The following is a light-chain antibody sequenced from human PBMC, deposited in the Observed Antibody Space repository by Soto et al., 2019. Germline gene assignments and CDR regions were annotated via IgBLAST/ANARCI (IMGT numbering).Light chain of an antibody. J-gene: IGLJ1*01. CDR2: DVS. V-gene: IGLV2-14*01. CDR1: SSDVGGYNY. Sequence: QSALTQPASVSGSPGQSITISCTGTSSDVGGYNYVSWYQQHPGKAPKLMIYDVSNRPSGVSNRFSGSKSGNTASLTISGLQAEDEADYYCSSYTSSSTLAVFGTGTKVPS. CDR3: SSYTSSSTLAV.